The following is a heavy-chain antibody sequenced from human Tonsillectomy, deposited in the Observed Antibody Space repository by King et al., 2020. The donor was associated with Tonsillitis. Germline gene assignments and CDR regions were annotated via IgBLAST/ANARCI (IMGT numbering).Heavy chain of an antibody. CDR3: AKGLSYVTIFEDAVDV. CDR2: ISYDGSNK. CDR1: GFSFSSYG. J-gene: IGHJ6*02. V-gene: IGHV3-30*18. Sequence: HVQLVESGGGVVQPGRSLRLSCAASGFSFSSYGIHWVRQAPGKGLEWVAVISYDGSNKYYADSVKGRFTISRDNSKNTLYLQMNSLRAEDTAVYYCAKGLSYVTIFEDAVDVWGQGTTVTVSS. D-gene: IGHD3-3*01.